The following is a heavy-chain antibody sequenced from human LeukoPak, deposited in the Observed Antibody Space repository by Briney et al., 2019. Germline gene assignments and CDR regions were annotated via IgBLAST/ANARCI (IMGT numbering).Heavy chain of an antibody. CDR2: IRGSDASS. Sequence: GGSLRLSCAASGFTFATYTMSWVRQAPGRGLEWVSDIRGSDASSYYADSVKGRFTIPRDNSKNTMYLQMNSLRAEDTAVYYCAKLGRYQLPLDDYWGQGALVTVSS. CDR3: AKLGRYQLPLDDY. V-gene: IGHV3-23*01. J-gene: IGHJ4*02. CDR1: GFTFATYT. D-gene: IGHD2-2*01.